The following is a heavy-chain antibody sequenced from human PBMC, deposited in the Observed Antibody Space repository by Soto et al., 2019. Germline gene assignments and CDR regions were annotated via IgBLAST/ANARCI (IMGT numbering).Heavy chain of an antibody. D-gene: IGHD3-10*01. CDR3: ARVEGSASSAGD. CDR1: GYSFTTYY. CDR2: VYPKTGRT. Sequence: QVQMVQSGTEMKKPGASVRVSCQTSGYSFTTYYVHWVRQAPGQGLEWMGFVYPKTGRTKYAPKFQGRVTMTRDTSTTTASLELSRLTSADTAIYDCARVEGSASSAGDWGQGTVVSVS. J-gene: IGHJ1*01. V-gene: IGHV1-2*02.